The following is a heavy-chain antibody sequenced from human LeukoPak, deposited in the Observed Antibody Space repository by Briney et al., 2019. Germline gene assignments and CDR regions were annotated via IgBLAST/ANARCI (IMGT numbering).Heavy chain of an antibody. CDR2: IYYSGST. D-gene: IGHD2-15*01. CDR1: GGSISSYY. Sequence: SETLSLTCTVSGGSISSYYWSWIRQPPGKGLEWIGYIYYSGSTNYNPSLKSRVTISVDTSKNQFSLKLSSVTAADTAVYYCARSNCSGGSCRTRNWFDPWGQGTLVTVSS. CDR3: ARSNCSGGSCRTRNWFDP. J-gene: IGHJ5*02. V-gene: IGHV4-59*08.